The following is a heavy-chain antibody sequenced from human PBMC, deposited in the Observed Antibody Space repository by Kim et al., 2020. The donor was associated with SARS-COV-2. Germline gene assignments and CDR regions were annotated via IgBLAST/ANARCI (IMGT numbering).Heavy chain of an antibody. CDR1: GFMFSRYE. J-gene: IGHJ3*02. V-gene: IGHV3-13*01. Sequence: GGFLRLSCAASGFMFSRYEMHWVRQSTGKGLEWVSAVALAGDTYYSDSVKGRFTISRENAKDSLYLQMNSLRAGDTAVYYCAREGDSGTADAFDIWGQGTVVTVSS. CDR3: AREGDSGTADAFDI. D-gene: IGHD1-26*01. CDR2: VALAGDT.